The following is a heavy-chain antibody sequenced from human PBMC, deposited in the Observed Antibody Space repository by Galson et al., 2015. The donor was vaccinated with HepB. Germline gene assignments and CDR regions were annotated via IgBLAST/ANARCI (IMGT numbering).Heavy chain of an antibody. CDR2: INAGNGNT. D-gene: IGHD6-19*01. J-gene: IGHJ5*02. Sequence: SVKVSCKASGHTFSSYAIHWVRQAPGQRLEWMGWINAGNGNTEYSQKFQGRVTITRDTSASTAYMELSSLRSEDTAVYYCAITLAGMISVWFDPWGQGTLVTVSS. CDR3: AITLAGMISVWFDP. V-gene: IGHV1-3*01. CDR1: GHTFSSYA.